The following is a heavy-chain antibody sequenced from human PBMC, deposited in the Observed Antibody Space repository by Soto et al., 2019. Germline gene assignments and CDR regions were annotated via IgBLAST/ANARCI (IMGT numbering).Heavy chain of an antibody. CDR3: ARRHLAVAVSPWFDP. V-gene: IGHV2-26*01. J-gene: IGHJ5*02. D-gene: IGHD6-19*01. Sequence: QVTLKESGPVLVKPTETLTLRCTVFGLSITDSEMGVSWIRQPPGQPLEWLAHIDSSGEKSYRTFLKSRLAISKDTSKSQIVLTMTSMDPADTATYYCARRHLAVAVSPWFDPWGQGIPVTVSS. CDR2: IDSSGEK. CDR1: GLSITDSEMG.